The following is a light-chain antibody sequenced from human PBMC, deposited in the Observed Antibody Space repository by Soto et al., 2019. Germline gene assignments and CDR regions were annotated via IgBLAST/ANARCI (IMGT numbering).Light chain of an antibody. CDR2: GAS. V-gene: IGKV3-15*01. CDR3: QQYNNWPPYT. Sequence: EIVMTQSPATLSVSPGERATLSCSASQSVSSNLAWYQQKPGQAPRLLIYGASTSATGIPARFSGSGSGTEFTLTISSLQSEDFAVYYCQQYNNWPPYTFGQGTKLEIK. CDR1: QSVSSN. J-gene: IGKJ2*01.